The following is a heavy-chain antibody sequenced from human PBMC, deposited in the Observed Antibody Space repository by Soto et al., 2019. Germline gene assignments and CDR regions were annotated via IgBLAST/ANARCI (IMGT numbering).Heavy chain of an antibody. CDR1: GFTFDDYA. Sequence: EVQLVESGGGLVQPGRSLRLSCAASGFTFDDYAMHWVRQAPGKGLEWVSGISWNSGSIGYADSVKGRFTISRDNAKNSLYLQMNSLRADDTALYYCAKDLGIAVAGTLSPWGQGTLVTVSS. V-gene: IGHV3-9*01. CDR2: ISWNSGSI. CDR3: AKDLGIAVAGTLSP. J-gene: IGHJ5*02. D-gene: IGHD6-19*01.